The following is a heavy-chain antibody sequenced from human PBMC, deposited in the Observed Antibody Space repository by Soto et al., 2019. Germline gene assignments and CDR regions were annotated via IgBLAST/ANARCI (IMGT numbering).Heavy chain of an antibody. Sequence: SVKVSCKASGGTFNKYSIDWVRQAPGQGPEWVGGIIPLFPTPNYAQKFQGRVTITADEVTNTVYMDLRSLTSEDTGVYYCARQFDHDRSGYYYAYWAQGTQVTVSS. CDR1: GGTFNKYS. CDR2: IIPLFPTP. CDR3: ARQFDHDRSGYYYAY. D-gene: IGHD3-22*01. J-gene: IGHJ4*02. V-gene: IGHV1-69*13.